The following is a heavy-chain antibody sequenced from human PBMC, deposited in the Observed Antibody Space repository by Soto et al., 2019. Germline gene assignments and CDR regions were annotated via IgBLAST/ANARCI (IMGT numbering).Heavy chain of an antibody. V-gene: IGHV4-30-4*01. CDR3: AREVIMVRGVIIRVSPSDNWFDP. Sequence: SETLSLTCTVSGGSISSGDYYWSWIRQPPGKGLEWIGYIYYSGSTYYNPSLKSRVTISVDTSKNQFSLKLCSVTAADTAVYYCAREVIMVRGVIIRVSPSDNWFDPWGQGTLVTVSS. CDR1: GGSISSGDYY. CDR2: IYYSGST. J-gene: IGHJ5*02. D-gene: IGHD3-10*01.